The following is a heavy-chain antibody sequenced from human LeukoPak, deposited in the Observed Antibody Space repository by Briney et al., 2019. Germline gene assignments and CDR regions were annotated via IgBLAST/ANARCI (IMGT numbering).Heavy chain of an antibody. V-gene: IGHV1-2*02. CDR3: ARESGVRGYCSGGSCRENAFDI. Sequence: VASVKVSCKASGYTFTGYYMHWVRQAPGPGLEWMGWINPNSCGTNYAQKFQGRVTMTRDTSISTAYMELSRLRSDDTAVYYCARESGVRGYCSGGSCRENAFDIWGQGTMVTVSS. J-gene: IGHJ3*02. CDR2: INPNSCGT. CDR1: GYTFTGYY. D-gene: IGHD2-15*01.